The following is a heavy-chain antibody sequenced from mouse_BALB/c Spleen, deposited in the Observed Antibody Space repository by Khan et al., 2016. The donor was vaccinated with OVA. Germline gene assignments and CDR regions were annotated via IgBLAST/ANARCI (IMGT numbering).Heavy chain of an antibody. V-gene: IGHV1-63*02. D-gene: IGHD1-1*01. CDR1: GYTFTNYW. Sequence: VQLQESGAELVRPGTSVKMSCKAAGYTFTNYWIGWVKQRPGHGLEWIGDIYPGGGYTNYNEKFKGKATLTADTSSSTAYIQGSSLTCGDSPIYYGPGGGAARTTWDYFNYWGQGTTLQVSS. CDR3: PGGGAARTTWDYFNY. CDR2: IYPGGGYT. J-gene: IGHJ2*01.